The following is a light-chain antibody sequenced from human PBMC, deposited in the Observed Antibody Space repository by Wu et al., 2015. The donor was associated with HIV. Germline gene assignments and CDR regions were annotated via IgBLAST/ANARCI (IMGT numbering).Light chain of an antibody. CDR3: QQYGSSPYT. V-gene: IGKV3-20*01. Sequence: EIVMTQSPATLSVSPGERATLSCRASQNISSSLVWYQQRLGQAPRLLIYGASTRATGIPARFSGSGSGTDFTLTISRLEPEDFAVYYCQQYGSSPYTFGQGTKLEIK. CDR2: GAS. CDR1: QNISSS. J-gene: IGKJ2*01.